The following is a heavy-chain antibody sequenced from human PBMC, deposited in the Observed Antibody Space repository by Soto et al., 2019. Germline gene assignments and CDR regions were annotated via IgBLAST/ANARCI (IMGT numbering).Heavy chain of an antibody. V-gene: IGHV1-18*01. CDR2: ISAYNGNT. J-gene: IGHJ6*02. CDR3: ASGTWSRYYYYGMDV. CDR1: GNTFTSYG. Sequence: XSVKVSCNGSGNTFTSYGIGLVRQAPGQGLEWMGWISAYNGNTNYAQKLQGRVTMTTDTSTSTAYMELRRLRSDDTAVYYCASGTWSRYYYYGMDVWGQGTTVTVSS. D-gene: IGHD1-1*01.